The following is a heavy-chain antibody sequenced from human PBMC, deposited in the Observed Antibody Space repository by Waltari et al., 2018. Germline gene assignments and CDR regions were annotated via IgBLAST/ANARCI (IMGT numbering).Heavy chain of an antibody. J-gene: IGHJ6*03. CDR2: IYTSGST. CDR3: AGARAVHYYYMDV. Sequence: QVQLQESGPGLVQPSQTLSLTCTVSGGSISSGSYYCSWIRQPAGKGLEWIGRIYTSGSTNYNPSRKSRVTISVDTSKNQFSLKLSSVTAADTAVYYCAGARAVHYYYMDVWGKGTTVTVSS. D-gene: IGHD4-17*01. CDR1: GGSISSGSYY. V-gene: IGHV4-61*02.